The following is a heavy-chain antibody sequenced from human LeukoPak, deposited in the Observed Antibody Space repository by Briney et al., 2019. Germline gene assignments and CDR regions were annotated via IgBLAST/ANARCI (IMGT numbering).Heavy chain of an antibody. CDR3: ARDSSGWPDY. J-gene: IGHJ4*02. V-gene: IGHV1-46*01. CDR2: INPSGGST. Sequence: GASVKVSCKASGYTFSSCWLHWVRQAPGQGLEWMGIINPSGGSTSYAQKFQGRVIMTRDMSTSTAYMELRSLRSDDTAVYYCARDSSGWPDYWGQGTLVTVSS. CDR1: GYTFSSCW. D-gene: IGHD6-19*01.